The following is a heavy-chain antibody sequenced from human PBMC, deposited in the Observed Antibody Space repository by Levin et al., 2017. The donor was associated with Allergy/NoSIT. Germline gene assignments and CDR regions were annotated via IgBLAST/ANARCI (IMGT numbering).Heavy chain of an antibody. CDR3: ARTLDYYGSGVFGFDV. J-gene: IGHJ3*01. CDR1: GSFISTGYY. Sequence: SETLSLTCSVSGSFISTGYYWGWIRQPPGKGLEWIASMYHSGGTYYNVSLKSRVTISVDTSKNQLSLKLSSVTAADTAVYYCARTLDYYGSGVFGFDVWGQGTMVIVSS. D-gene: IGHD3-10*01. V-gene: IGHV4-38-2*02. CDR2: MYHSGGT.